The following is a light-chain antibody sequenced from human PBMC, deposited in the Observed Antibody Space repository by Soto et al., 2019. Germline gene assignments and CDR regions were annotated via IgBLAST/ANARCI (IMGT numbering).Light chain of an antibody. V-gene: IGLV3-21*04. CDR2: YDS. J-gene: IGLJ2*01. CDR3: QVWDSSSDHVV. CDR1: NIGSKT. Sequence: SYELTQPPSVSVAPGKKARINCGGNNIGSKTVHWYQQKPGQAPVVVIYYDSDRPSGIPERFSGSNSGNTATLTISRVEAGDEADYYCQVWDSSSDHVVFGGGTKLTVL.